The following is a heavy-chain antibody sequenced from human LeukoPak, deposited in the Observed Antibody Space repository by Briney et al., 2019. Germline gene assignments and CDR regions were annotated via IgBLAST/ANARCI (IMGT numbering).Heavy chain of an antibody. Sequence: PSETLSLTCTVSGGSISSYYWSWIRQPAGKGLEWIGRIYTSGSTNYNPSLKSRVTMSVDTSKNQFSLKLSSVTAADTAAYYCARVSSRGYSNWFDPWGQGTLVTVSS. V-gene: IGHV4-4*07. J-gene: IGHJ5*02. CDR1: GGSISSYY. CDR3: ARVSSRGYSNWFDP. CDR2: IYTSGST. D-gene: IGHD3-22*01.